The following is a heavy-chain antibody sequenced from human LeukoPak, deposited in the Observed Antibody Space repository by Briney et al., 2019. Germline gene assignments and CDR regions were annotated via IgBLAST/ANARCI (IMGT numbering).Heavy chain of an antibody. CDR1: GYAFTSYY. V-gene: IGHV1-46*01. Sequence: ASVKVSCKASGYAFTSYYMHWVRQAPGQGLEWMGIINPSGGSTSYAQKFQGRVTMTRDTSTSTVYMELSSLRSEDTAVYYCARAPPPEIDMDVWGKGTTVTVSS. J-gene: IGHJ6*03. D-gene: IGHD5-24*01. CDR3: ARAPPPEIDMDV. CDR2: INPSGGST.